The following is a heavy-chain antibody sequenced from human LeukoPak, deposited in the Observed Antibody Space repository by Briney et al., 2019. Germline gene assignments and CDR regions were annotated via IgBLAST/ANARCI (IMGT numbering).Heavy chain of an antibody. CDR1: GFTFSSYA. D-gene: IGHD3-22*01. V-gene: IGHV3-23*01. J-gene: IGHJ4*02. Sequence: PGGSLRLSCSTSGFTFSSYAMTWVRQAPGTGLEWVSILSGNGGNKYYADSVKGRFTISRDNSKSTLYLQMNSLRAEDTAVYYCAKTSAYYYDSSGYCWGQGTLVTVSS. CDR3: AKTSAYYYDSSGYC. CDR2: LSGNGGNK.